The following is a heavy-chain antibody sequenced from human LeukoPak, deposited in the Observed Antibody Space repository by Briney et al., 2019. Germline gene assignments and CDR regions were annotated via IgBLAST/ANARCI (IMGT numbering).Heavy chain of an antibody. J-gene: IGHJ4*02. V-gene: IGHV4-34*01. CDR3: ARGRGEVVVVPAAMGTRPTYYFDY. CDR1: GGSFSGYY. D-gene: IGHD2-2*01. Sequence: SETLSLTCAVYGGSFSGYYWSWIRQLPGKGLEWIGEINHSGSTNYNPSLKSRVTISVDTSKNQFSLKLSSVTAADTAVYYCARGRGEVVVVPAAMGTRPTYYFDYWGQGTLVTVSS. CDR2: INHSGST.